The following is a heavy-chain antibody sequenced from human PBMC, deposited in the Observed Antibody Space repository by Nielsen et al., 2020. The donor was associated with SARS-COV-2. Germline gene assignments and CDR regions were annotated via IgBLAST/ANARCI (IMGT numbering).Heavy chain of an antibody. CDR3: ARESRSAFDI. D-gene: IGHD2-2*01. CDR1: GFIFSSYW. J-gene: IGHJ3*02. V-gene: IGHV3-7*01. Sequence: GGSLRLSCAASGFIFSSYWMSWVRQAPGKGLEWVANIKQDGSEKNYVDSVRGRFTISRDNAKNSLYLQMNSLRAEDTAVYYCARESRSAFDIWGQGTMVTVSS. CDR2: IKQDGSEK.